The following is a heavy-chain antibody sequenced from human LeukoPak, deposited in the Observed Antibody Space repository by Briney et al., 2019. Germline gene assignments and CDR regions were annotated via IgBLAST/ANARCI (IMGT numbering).Heavy chain of an antibody. J-gene: IGHJ4*02. D-gene: IGHD3-3*01. V-gene: IGHV1-2*02. Sequence: ASVKVSCKASGYTFTGYYMHWVRQAPGQGLEWVGWINPDTGGTHYAQKFQGRVTMTRDTSINTAYMELNSLRSDDTAVYYCARFWSGYYDYWGQGTLVTVSS. CDR2: INPDTGGT. CDR3: ARFWSGYYDY. CDR1: GYTFTGYY.